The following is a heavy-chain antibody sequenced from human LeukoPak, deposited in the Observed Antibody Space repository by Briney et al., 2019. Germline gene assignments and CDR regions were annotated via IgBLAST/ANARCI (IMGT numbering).Heavy chain of an antibody. CDR3: ARDFWNEPSKYFDY. D-gene: IGHD3-3*01. CDR1: GVTFGSYG. V-gene: IGHV3-33*01. Sequence: GMSLRLSCSASGVTFGSYGMHWVRQAPGKGLECVALIWCHGNDVDYADSVKGRFTISRDNSKNTLYLQMNSVRAEDTAVYFCARDFWNEPSKYFDYWGQGTLVTVSS. J-gene: IGHJ4*02. CDR2: IWCHGNDV.